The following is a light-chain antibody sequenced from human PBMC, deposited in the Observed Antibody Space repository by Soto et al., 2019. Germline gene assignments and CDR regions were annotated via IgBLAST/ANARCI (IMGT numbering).Light chain of an antibody. J-gene: IGKJ1*01. CDR1: QDIRTE. CDR3: LQDFKYPRT. Sequence: AIQMTQSPSSLSASVGGRVTITCRTSQDIRTELGWYQQKPGKAPRLLIYGTFSLQSGVPSRFRGSGSGTDFTLTISSLQPDDFATYYCLQDFKYPRTFGQGTKVEVK. V-gene: IGKV1-6*01. CDR2: GTF.